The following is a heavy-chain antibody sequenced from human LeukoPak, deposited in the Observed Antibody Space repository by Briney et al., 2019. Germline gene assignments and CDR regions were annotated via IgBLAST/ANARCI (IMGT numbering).Heavy chain of an antibody. CDR2: ISYDGSNK. J-gene: IGHJ3*02. V-gene: IGHV3-30-3*01. CDR1: GFTFSSYA. Sequence: GGSLRLSCAASGFTFSSYAMHWVRQAPGKGLEWVAVISYDGSNKYYADSVKGRFTISRDNSKNTLYLQMNSLRAEDTAVYYCARADAFDIWGQGTMVTVSS. CDR3: ARADAFDI.